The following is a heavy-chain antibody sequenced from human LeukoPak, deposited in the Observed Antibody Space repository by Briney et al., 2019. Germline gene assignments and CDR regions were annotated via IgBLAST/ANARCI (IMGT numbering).Heavy chain of an antibody. J-gene: IGHJ3*02. CDR2: INWNGGST. D-gene: IGHD2-2*01. Sequence: GGSLRLPCAASGFTFDDYGMSWVRQAPGKGLEWVSGINWNGGSTGYADSVKGRFTISRDNAKNSLYLQMNSLRAEDTALYYCARYCSSTSCYRAFDIWGQGTMVTVSS. CDR1: GFTFDDYG. V-gene: IGHV3-20*04. CDR3: ARYCSSTSCYRAFDI.